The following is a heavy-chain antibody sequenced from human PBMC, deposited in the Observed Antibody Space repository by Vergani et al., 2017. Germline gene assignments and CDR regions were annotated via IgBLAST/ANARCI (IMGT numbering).Heavy chain of an antibody. V-gene: IGHV1-3*01. CDR3: ARARGIAAPNDY. Sequence: QVQLVQSGAEVKKPGASVKVSCKASGYTFTSYAMHWVRQAPGQRLEWMGWINAGNGNTKYSQKFQGRVTITRDTSASTAYMELSSLRSEDTAVYYCARARGIAAPNDYWGQGTLVTVSS. J-gene: IGHJ4*02. D-gene: IGHD6-13*01. CDR1: GYTFTSYA. CDR2: INAGNGNT.